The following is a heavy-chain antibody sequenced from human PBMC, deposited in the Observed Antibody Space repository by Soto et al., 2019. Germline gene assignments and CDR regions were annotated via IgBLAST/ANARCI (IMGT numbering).Heavy chain of an antibody. CDR3: TRANWYSEY. CDR2: IYYNGNT. D-gene: IGHD7-27*01. V-gene: IGHV4-59*11. J-gene: IGHJ4*02. Sequence: QVQLQESGPGLVKPSETLSLTCSVSGGSISNHYWSWIRQPPGKGLEWIGYIYYNGNTNYNPSLKCRVTMSVDTSRNQISLKVTTVTAADTAVYYCTRANWYSEYWGQGTLVTVSS. CDR1: GGSISNHY.